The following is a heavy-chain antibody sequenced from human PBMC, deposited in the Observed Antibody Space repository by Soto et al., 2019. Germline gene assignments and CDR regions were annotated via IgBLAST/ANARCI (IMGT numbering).Heavy chain of an antibody. D-gene: IGHD6-13*01. V-gene: IGHV3-9*01. CDR1: GFTFDNYA. CDR2: ISWNSGTK. J-gene: IGHJ5*02. Sequence: GGSLRLSCVVSGFTFDNYAMHWVRHAPGKGLEWVSGISWNSGTKEYADSVKGRFTISRDNAKNSLHLQMSTLGAEDSAFYYCAKDNRXSLYTSSWXDHWGQGALVTVYS. CDR3: AKDNRXSLYTSSWXDH.